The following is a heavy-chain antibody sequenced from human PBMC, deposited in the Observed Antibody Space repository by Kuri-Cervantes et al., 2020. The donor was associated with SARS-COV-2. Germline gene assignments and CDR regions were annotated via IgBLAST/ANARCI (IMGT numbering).Heavy chain of an antibody. V-gene: IGHV1-69*05. J-gene: IGHJ4*02. Sequence: SVKVSCKASGYTFTSYDISWVRQAPGQGLEWMGGIIPIFGTANYAQKFQGRVTITTDESTSTAYMELSSLRSEDTAVYYCARDQYGSGGMGNYWGQGTLVTVSS. D-gene: IGHD3-10*01. CDR2: IIPIFGTA. CDR3: ARDQYGSGGMGNY. CDR1: GYTFTSYD.